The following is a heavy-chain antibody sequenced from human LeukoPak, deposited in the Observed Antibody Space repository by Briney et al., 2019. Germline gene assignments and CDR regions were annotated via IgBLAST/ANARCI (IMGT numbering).Heavy chain of an antibody. CDR2: IKQDGSEK. V-gene: IGHV3-7*01. D-gene: IGHD3-3*01. CDR1: GFTLSSYW. Sequence: PGGPQRLSCAASGFTLSSYWMSWVRQAPGKGLEWVADIKQDGSEKNYVDSVKGRFTISRDNAKNSLYLQMNSLRAEDTAVYYCARAIGIWSGYSYWGQGTLVTVSS. CDR3: ARAIGIWSGYSY. J-gene: IGHJ4*02.